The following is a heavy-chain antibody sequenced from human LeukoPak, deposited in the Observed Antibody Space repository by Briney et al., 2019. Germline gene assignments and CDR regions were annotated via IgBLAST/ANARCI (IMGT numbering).Heavy chain of an antibody. CDR1: GFTFSSYA. CDR3: AKGGGQWLSNGGYFDY. Sequence: GGSLRLSCAASGFTFSSYAMSWVRQAPGKGLEWVSAISGSGGSTYYADSVKGRFTISRDNSKNTLYLQMNSLRAEDTAVYYCAKGGGQWLSNGGYFDYWGQGTLVTVSS. D-gene: IGHD6-19*01. J-gene: IGHJ4*02. CDR2: ISGSGGST. V-gene: IGHV3-23*01.